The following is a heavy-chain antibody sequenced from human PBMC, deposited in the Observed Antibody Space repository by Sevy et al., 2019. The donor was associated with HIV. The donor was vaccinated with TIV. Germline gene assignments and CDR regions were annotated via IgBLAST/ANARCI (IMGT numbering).Heavy chain of an antibody. V-gene: IGHV4-59*01. CDR1: GGSISSYY. D-gene: IGHD6-13*01. J-gene: IGHJ5*02. CDR3: AREDIAAAPTGGWFEP. Sequence: SETLSLTCTVSGGSISSYYWSWIRQPPGKGLEWIGYIYYSGSTNYNPSLKSRVTISVDTSKNQFSLKLSSVTAADTAVDYCAREDIAAAPTGGWFEPRGQGTLVTVSS. CDR2: IYYSGST.